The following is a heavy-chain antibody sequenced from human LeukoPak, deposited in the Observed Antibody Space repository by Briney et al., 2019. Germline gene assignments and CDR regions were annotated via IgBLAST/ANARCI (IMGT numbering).Heavy chain of an antibody. Sequence: PGGSLRLSCAASGFTFSSYAMSWVRQAPGEGLEWVSAISGSGGSTYYADSVKGRFTISRDNSKNTLYLQMNSLRAEDTAVYYCAQNGYSSSWFQYYYYYMDVWGKGTTVTVSS. J-gene: IGHJ6*03. CDR3: AQNGYSSSWFQYYYYYMDV. CDR2: ISGSGGST. D-gene: IGHD6-13*01. CDR1: GFTFSSYA. V-gene: IGHV3-23*01.